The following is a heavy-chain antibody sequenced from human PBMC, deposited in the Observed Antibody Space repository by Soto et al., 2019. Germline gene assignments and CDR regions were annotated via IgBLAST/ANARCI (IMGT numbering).Heavy chain of an antibody. J-gene: IGHJ4*02. V-gene: IGHV3-43*01. CDR3: AKDSQPIVVVPAAMDY. CDR1: GLPFDDYT. D-gene: IGHD2-2*01. Sequence: GGSLILSCAASGLPFDDYTMHWVRPDPGKGLEWVSLISWDGGSTYYADSVKGRFTISRDNSKNSLYLQMNSLRTEDTALYYCAKDSQPIVVVPAAMDYWGQGTLVTVSS. CDR2: ISWDGGST.